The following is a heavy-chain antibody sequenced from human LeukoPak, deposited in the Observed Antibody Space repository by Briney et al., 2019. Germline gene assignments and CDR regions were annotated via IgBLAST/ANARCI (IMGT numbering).Heavy chain of an antibody. D-gene: IGHD3-16*01. V-gene: IGHV3-11*01. CDR1: GFTVSNNY. CDR3: ARKGGPQDY. Sequence: GGSLRLSCVASGFTVSNNYMSWVRQAPGKGLEWVSTISSSGSSIYYTDSVKGRFTISRDNAKNSLYLQMNGLRAEDTAVYYCARKGGPQDYWGQGTLVTVSS. J-gene: IGHJ4*02. CDR2: ISSSGSSI.